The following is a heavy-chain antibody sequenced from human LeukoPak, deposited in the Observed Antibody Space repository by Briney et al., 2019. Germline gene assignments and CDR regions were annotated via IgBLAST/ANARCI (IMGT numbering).Heavy chain of an antibody. CDR1: GYTFTDYY. D-gene: IGHD3-10*01. CDR2: VDPEDGET. J-gene: IGHJ5*02. CDR3: ATTMVRRVIRFDP. Sequence: ATVKISCXVSGYTFTDYYMHWVQQAPGKGREWRGLVDPEDGETIYAEKFQGRVTIPADTSTDTAYAELRSLRPEDTAVYYCATTMVRRVIRFDPWGQGTLVTVSS. V-gene: IGHV1-69-2*01.